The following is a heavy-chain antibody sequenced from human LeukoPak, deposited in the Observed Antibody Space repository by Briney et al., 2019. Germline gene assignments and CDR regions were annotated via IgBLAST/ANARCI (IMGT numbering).Heavy chain of an antibody. V-gene: IGHV1-18*01. Sequence: EASVKVSCKASGYTFTSYGISWVRQAPGQGLEWMGWISAYNGNTNYAQKLQGRVTMTTDTSTSTAYMELRSLRSDDTAVYYCVMYYYDSSGYYSPDKIDYWGQGTLVTVSS. J-gene: IGHJ4*02. CDR1: GYTFTSYG. D-gene: IGHD3-22*01. CDR2: ISAYNGNT. CDR3: VMYYYDSSGYYSPDKIDY.